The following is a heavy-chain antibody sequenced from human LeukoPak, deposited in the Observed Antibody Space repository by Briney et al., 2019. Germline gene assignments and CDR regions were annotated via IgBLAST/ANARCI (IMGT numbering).Heavy chain of an antibody. CDR1: GFTFSKHA. CDR3: ARGGSYVHY. D-gene: IGHD1-26*01. V-gene: IGHV3-23*01. Sequence: GGSLRLSCATSGFTFSKHAMAWVRQAPGKGLEWVSSIGDGNDFTDYADSVKGRFTISRDNSKSTVYLHMNSLRADDTAVYYCARGGSYVHYWGQGTLVTVSS. CDR2: IGDGNDFT. J-gene: IGHJ4*02.